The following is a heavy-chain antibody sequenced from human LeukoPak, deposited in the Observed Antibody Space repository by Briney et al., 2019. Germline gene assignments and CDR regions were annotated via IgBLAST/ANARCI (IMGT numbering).Heavy chain of an antibody. D-gene: IGHD5-24*01. CDR1: GFTFGDYA. Sequence: PGGSLRPSCTASGFTFGDYAMSWFRQAPGKGLEWVGFIRSKAYGGTTEYAASVKGRFTISRDDSKSIAYLQMNSLRAEDTAVYYCAKPIGVATIPFDYWGQGTLVTVSS. CDR2: IRSKAYGGTT. CDR3: AKPIGVATIPFDY. V-gene: IGHV3-49*03. J-gene: IGHJ4*02.